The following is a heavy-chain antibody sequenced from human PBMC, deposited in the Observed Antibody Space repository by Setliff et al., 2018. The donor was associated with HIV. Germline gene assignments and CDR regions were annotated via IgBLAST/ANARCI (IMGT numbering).Heavy chain of an antibody. Sequence: GASVKVSCKASGYTFTSYGISWVRQAPGQGLEWMGWISAYNGNTNYAQKLQGRVTMTTDTSTSTAYMELRSLRPDDTAVYYCAKAQDSSCYYTLDYWGQGTLVTVS. D-gene: IGHD3-22*01. CDR3: AKAQDSSCYYTLDY. J-gene: IGHJ4*02. V-gene: IGHV1-18*01. CDR2: ISAYNGNT. CDR1: GYTFTSYG.